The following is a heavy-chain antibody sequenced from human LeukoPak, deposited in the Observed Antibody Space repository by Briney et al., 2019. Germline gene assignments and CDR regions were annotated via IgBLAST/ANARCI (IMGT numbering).Heavy chain of an antibody. J-gene: IGHJ4*02. CDR3: ALGDYRDYFDY. CDR2: IYYSGST. V-gene: IGHV4-59*01. CDR1: GGSISGYY. D-gene: IGHD4-11*01. Sequence: SETLSLTCTVSGGSISGYYWSWIRQPPGKGLEWIGYIYYSGSTNYNPSLKSRVTISVDTSKNQFSLKLSSVTAADTAVYYCALGDYRDYFDYWGQGTLVTVSS.